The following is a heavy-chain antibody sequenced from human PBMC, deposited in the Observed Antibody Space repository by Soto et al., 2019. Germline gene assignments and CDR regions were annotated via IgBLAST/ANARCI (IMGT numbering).Heavy chain of an antibody. Sequence: QVQLQESGPGLVKPSGTLSLTCAVSGGSISSSNWWSWVRQPPGKGLEWIGEIYHSGSTNYNPSLKRRVAISVDKSKNQFSLKLSSVTAADTAVYYCARDYMVRGVMRWFDPWGQGTLVTVSS. CDR3: ARDYMVRGVMRWFDP. V-gene: IGHV4-4*02. CDR2: IYHSGST. D-gene: IGHD3-10*01. CDR1: GGSISSSNW. J-gene: IGHJ5*02.